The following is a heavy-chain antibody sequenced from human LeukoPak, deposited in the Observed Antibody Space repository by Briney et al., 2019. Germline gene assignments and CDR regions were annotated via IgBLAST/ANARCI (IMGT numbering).Heavy chain of an antibody. CDR2: ISAYNGNT. J-gene: IGHJ6*02. Sequence: ASVQVSCKASGYTFSSYGISWVRQAPGQGLEWMGWISAYNGNTNYAQKLQGRVTMTTDTSTSTAYMELRSLRSDDTAVYYCARELGPGDHIVVVPAADLGMDVWGQGTTVTVSS. D-gene: IGHD2-2*01. CDR3: ARELGPGDHIVVVPAADLGMDV. V-gene: IGHV1-18*01. CDR1: GYTFSSYG.